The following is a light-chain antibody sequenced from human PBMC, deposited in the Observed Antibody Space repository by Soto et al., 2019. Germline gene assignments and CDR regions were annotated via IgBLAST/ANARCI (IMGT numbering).Light chain of an antibody. CDR3: AAWDDSLNGVL. CDR2: SNS. V-gene: IGLV1-44*01. CDR1: NSNIGANT. J-gene: IGLJ2*01. Sequence: QSVLTQPPSASGTPGQRVTISCSGSNSNIGANTVNWYQHLPGTAPKLLIYSNSQRPSGVPDRFSGSKSGTSASLAISGLQSEDEADYYCAAWDDSLNGVLFGGGTKLTVL.